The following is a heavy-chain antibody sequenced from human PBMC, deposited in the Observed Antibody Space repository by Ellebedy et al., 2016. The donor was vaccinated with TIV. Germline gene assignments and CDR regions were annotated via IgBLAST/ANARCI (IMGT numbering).Heavy chain of an antibody. J-gene: IGHJ4*02. V-gene: IGHV4-34*01. Sequence: SETLSLTXAVYVESFSGYYWSWIRQPPGKGLEWIGEINHSGSTNYNPSLKSRLTISVDTSKNQFSLKLASVTAADTAVYYCARGRYPSPMVDSWGQGTLVTVSS. CDR3: ARGRYPSPMVDS. CDR2: INHSGST. D-gene: IGHD4/OR15-4a*01. CDR1: VESFSGYY.